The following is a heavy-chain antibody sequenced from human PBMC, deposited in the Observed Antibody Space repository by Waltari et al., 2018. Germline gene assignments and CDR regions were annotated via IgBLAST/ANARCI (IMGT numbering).Heavy chain of an antibody. J-gene: IGHJ5*02. CDR1: GYTFTGYY. Sequence: QVQLVQSGAEVKKPGASVKVSCKASGYTFTGYYMHWVRQAPGQGLEWMGRINPNSGGTNYAQKFQGRVTMTRDTSISTAYMELSRLRSDDTAVYYCASGTLNMGSGWYEGDTPLRDPWGQGTLVTVSS. V-gene: IGHV1-2*06. CDR2: INPNSGGT. CDR3: ASGTLNMGSGWYEGDTPLRDP. D-gene: IGHD6-19*01.